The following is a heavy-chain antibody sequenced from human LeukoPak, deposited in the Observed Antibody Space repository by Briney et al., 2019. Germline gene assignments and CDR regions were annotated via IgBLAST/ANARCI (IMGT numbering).Heavy chain of an antibody. D-gene: IGHD4-17*01. V-gene: IGHV4-59*01. CDR1: GGSISSYY. CDR3: ARDSHYGDYDYFDY. CDR2: IYYSGST. Sequence: SETLSLTCTVSGGSISSYYWSWIRQPPGKGLEWIGYIYYSGSTNHNPSLKSRVTISVDTSKNQFSLKLSSVTAADTAVYYCARDSHYGDYDYFDYWGQGTLVTVSP. J-gene: IGHJ4*02.